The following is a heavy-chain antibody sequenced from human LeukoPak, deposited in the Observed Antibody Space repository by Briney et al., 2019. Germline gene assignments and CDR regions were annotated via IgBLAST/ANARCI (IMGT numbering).Heavy chain of an antibody. Sequence: PSETLSLTCTVSGGSISTYYWSWIRQPPGKGVEWIGYIYYTGSTSYNPSLKSRVTLSVDTSKSQFTLKLNSVTAADAAVYYCARQVDSRGYYYAYWGQGILVTVSS. CDR1: GGSISTYY. D-gene: IGHD3-22*01. V-gene: IGHV4-59*08. J-gene: IGHJ4*02. CDR3: ARQVDSRGYYYAY. CDR2: IYYTGST.